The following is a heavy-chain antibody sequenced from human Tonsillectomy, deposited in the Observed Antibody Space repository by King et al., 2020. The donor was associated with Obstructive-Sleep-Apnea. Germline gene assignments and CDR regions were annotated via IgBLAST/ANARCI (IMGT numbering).Heavy chain of an antibody. V-gene: IGHV4-39*02. Sequence: QLQESGPGLVKPSETLSLTCTVSGDSINSGSNYWGWIRQPPGKGLEWIGSLYRSGRTYNNPSLKSRDTISVDTSKNHFSLRLRSVTAADTAVYARHHGSVTTYFDYWGQGNLVTVSS. CDR2: LYRSGRT. CDR3: HHGSVTTYFDY. J-gene: IGHJ4*02. D-gene: IGHD4-17*01. CDR1: GDSINSGSNY.